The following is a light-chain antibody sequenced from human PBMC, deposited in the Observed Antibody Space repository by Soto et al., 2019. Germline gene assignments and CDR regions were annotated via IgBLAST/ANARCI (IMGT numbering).Light chain of an antibody. V-gene: IGKV2-28*01. Sequence: DIVMTQSPLSLPVTPGEPASISCRSTQSLMHSNGYNYLDWYLQKPGQSPQLLIYLGSNRASGVPGRFSGSGSGTDFILKISRVEAEDVGVYYCMQTLQTPTFGQGTKVEI. CDR3: MQTLQTPT. J-gene: IGKJ1*01. CDR1: QSLMHSNGYNY. CDR2: LGS.